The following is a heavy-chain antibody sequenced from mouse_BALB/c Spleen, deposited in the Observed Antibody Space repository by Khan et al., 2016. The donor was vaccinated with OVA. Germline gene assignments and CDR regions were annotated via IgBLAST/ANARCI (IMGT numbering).Heavy chain of an antibody. J-gene: IGHJ3*01. Sequence: VQLQQPGPDLVKPGASVKLSCKASGYSFTLYYMTWVRQSHGKSPEWIGRVNPNNGDTNYNQNFKGKAILTVDKSSNTAYMELRSLTSEDSAVFYCARGYEFFPYWGQGTLVTVSA. CDR3: ARGYEFFPY. V-gene: IGHV1-26*01. D-gene: IGHD2-12*01. CDR2: VNPNNGDT. CDR1: GYSFTLYY.